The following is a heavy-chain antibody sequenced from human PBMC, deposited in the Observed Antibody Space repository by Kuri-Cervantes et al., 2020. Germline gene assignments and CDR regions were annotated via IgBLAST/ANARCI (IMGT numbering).Heavy chain of an antibody. CDR1: GGSFSGYY. V-gene: IGHV4-34*01. CDR2: INHSGST. D-gene: IGHD2-2*01. J-gene: IGHJ4*02. CDR3: ARWVVPAAFDY. Sequence: GSLRLSCAVYGGSFSGYYWSWIRQPPGKGLEWIGEINHSGSTNYNPSLKSRVTISVDTSKNQFSLKLSSVTAADTAVYYCARWVVPAAFDYWGQGTLVTVSS.